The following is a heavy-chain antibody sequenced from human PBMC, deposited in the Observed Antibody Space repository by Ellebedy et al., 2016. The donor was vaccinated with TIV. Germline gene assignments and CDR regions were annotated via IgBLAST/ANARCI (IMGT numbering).Heavy chain of an antibody. V-gene: IGHV3-21*01. Sequence: GGSLRLXCAASGFTFSDYGMNWVRQAPGKGLEWVSSISSTSSSIYYADSVQGRFTISRHNAKNSLYLQMNNLRVEDTAVYYCARIPGVAVAGRDYYYYMDVWGKGTTVTVSS. CDR1: GFTFSDYG. D-gene: IGHD6-19*01. CDR3: ARIPGVAVAGRDYYYYMDV. J-gene: IGHJ6*03. CDR2: ISSTSSSI.